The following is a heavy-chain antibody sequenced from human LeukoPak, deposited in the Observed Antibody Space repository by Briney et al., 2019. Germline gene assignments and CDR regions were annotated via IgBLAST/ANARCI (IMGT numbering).Heavy chain of an antibody. CDR2: INDSGGST. CDR1: GFTFSNYA. V-gene: IGHV3-23*01. D-gene: IGHD3-3*01. Sequence: GGSLRLSCAASGFTFSNYAMTWVRQAPGKGLEWVSGINDSGGSTYYADSVKGRFTISRDISKNTLYLQMNSLRAEDTAVYYCARDSPGIMIFGVVTPNGGQGTLVTVSS. J-gene: IGHJ4*02. CDR3: ARDSPGIMIFGVVTPN.